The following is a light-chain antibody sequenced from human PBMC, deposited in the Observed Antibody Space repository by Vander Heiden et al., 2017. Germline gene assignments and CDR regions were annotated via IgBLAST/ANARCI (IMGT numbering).Light chain of an antibody. Sequence: IVMTQSPLSLPVTPVVPASISCRSSQTRLHSNGYNYLDWYLQKPGQSPPLLIYLGSNRASGVPDRFSGSGSGTDFTLKISRVEAEDVGVYYCMQALQTPFTFGPGTKVDIK. CDR2: LGS. J-gene: IGKJ3*01. V-gene: IGKV2-28*01. CDR1: QTRLHSNGYNY. CDR3: MQALQTPFT.